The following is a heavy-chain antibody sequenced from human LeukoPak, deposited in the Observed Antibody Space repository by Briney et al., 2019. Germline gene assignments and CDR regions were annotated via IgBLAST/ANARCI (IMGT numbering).Heavy chain of an antibody. CDR3: ARARSGAFGI. D-gene: IGHD3-10*01. J-gene: IGHJ3*02. V-gene: IGHV4-61*02. Sequence: SETLSLTCTVSGDSISSGSYYWSWIRQPAGKALEWIGRIYTSGNTNYKPSLKSRLTISLDTSKNQFSLNLSSVTAADTAQYYCARARSGAFGIWGQGALVTVSS. CDR2: IYTSGNT. CDR1: GDSISSGSYY.